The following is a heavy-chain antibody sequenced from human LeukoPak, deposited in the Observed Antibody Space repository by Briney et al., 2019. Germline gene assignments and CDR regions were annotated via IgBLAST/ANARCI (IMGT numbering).Heavy chain of an antibody. CDR3: ARDFYDSSGPNGDY. D-gene: IGHD3-22*01. V-gene: IGHV1-69*13. Sequence: GASVKVSCKASGGTFSSYAISWVRQAPGQGLEWMGGIIPIFGTTNYAQKFQGRVTITADESTSTAYMELSSLRSEDTAVYYCARDFYDSSGPNGDYWGQGTLVTVSS. CDR2: IIPIFGTT. J-gene: IGHJ4*02. CDR1: GGTFSSYA.